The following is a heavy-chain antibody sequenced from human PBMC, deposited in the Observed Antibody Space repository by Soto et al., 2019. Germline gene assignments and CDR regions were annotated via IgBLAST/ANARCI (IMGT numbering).Heavy chain of an antibody. J-gene: IGHJ3*02. CDR2: ISSGGSA. D-gene: IGHD3-10*02. V-gene: IGHV3-66*01. CDR1: GVTVSSNY. Sequence: PGGSLRLSCAASGVTVSSNYMSWVRQAPGKGLEWVSVISSGGSAYYADSVKGRFTISRDNSKNTLYLQMNSLRAEDTAVYYCAREASRGFFAMFAFDIWGQGTMVTVSS. CDR3: AREASRGFFAMFAFDI.